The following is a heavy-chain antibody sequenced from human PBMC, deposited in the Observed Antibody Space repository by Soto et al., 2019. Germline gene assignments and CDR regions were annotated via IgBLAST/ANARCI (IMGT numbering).Heavy chain of an antibody. Sequence: PSETLSLTCTVSGGSISSYYRSWIRQPPGKGLEWIGYIYYSGSTNYNPSLKSRVTISVDTSKNQFSLKLSSVTAADTAVYYCARDIASGDSDYWGQGTLVTVSS. J-gene: IGHJ4*02. CDR2: IYYSGST. D-gene: IGHD6-13*01. CDR1: GGSISSYY. CDR3: ARDIASGDSDY. V-gene: IGHV4-59*01.